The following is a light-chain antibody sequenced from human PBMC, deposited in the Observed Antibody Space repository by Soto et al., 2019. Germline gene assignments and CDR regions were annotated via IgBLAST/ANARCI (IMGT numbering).Light chain of an antibody. CDR2: SNN. CDR3: AAWDGSLNGYV. Sequence: QSVLTQPPSASGTPGRRVTISCSGSSCNIGRHSLHWYQQLPGTAPKLLIYSNNERPLGVPDRFSGSKSGTSASLAISGLQSEDEADYYCAAWDGSLNGYVSGTGTKLTVL. V-gene: IGLV1-44*01. CDR1: SCNIGRHS. J-gene: IGLJ1*01.